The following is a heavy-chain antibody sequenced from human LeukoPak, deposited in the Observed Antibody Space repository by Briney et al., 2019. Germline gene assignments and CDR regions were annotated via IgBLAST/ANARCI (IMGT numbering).Heavy chain of an antibody. J-gene: IGHJ4*02. CDR2: ISYDGSNK. CDR1: GFTFSSYA. D-gene: IGHD5-24*01. V-gene: IGHV3-30-3*01. CDR3: AKVRGSRDPYYFDY. Sequence: GSLRLSCAASGFTFSSYAMHWVRQAPGKGLEWVAVISYDGSNKYYADSVKGRFTISRDNSKNTLYLQMNSLRAEDTAVYYCAKVRGSRDPYYFDYWGQGTLVTVSS.